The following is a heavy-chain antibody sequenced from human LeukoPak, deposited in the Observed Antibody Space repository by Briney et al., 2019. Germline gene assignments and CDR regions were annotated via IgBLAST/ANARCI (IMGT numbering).Heavy chain of an antibody. CDR3: AKYERAAAGTRPYYFDY. D-gene: IGHD6-13*01. J-gene: IGHJ4*02. V-gene: IGHV3-23*01. CDR2: ISGSGGST. CDR1: GFTFSSYA. Sequence: GGSLRLSCAASGFTFSSYAMSWVRQAPGKGLEWVSAISGSGGSTYYADSVKGRFTISRDNSKNTLYLQMNSLRAEDTAVYYCAKYERAAAGTRPYYFDYWGQGTLVTVSS.